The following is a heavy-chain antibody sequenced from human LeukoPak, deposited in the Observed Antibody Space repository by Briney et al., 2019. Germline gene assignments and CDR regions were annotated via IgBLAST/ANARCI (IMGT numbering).Heavy chain of an antibody. V-gene: IGHV4-59*01. D-gene: IGHD6-25*01. CDR2: IYYSGST. J-gene: IGHJ6*02. Sequence: PSETLSLTCTVSGGSISSYYWSWIRQPPGKGLEWIGYIYYSGSTNYNPPLKSRVTISVDTSKNQFSLKLSSVTAADTAVYYCGAATAYYYYYGMDVWGQGTTVTVSS. CDR3: GAATAYYYYYGMDV. CDR1: GGSISSYY.